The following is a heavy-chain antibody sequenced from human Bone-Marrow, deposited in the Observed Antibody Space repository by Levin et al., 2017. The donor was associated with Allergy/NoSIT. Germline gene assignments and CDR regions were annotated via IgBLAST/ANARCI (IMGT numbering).Heavy chain of an antibody. CDR1: GYSISSGYY. CDR2: IYHSGST. Sequence: SETLSLTCDVSGYSISSGYYWGWIRQPPGKGLEWIGSIYHSGSTYYNRSLESRLTISLDTSKNQFSLKLTSVTAADTAVYYCAREYSYGSGSYYGYWGQGTLVTVSS. V-gene: IGHV4-38-2*02. J-gene: IGHJ4*02. D-gene: IGHD3-10*01. CDR3: AREYSYGSGSYYGY.